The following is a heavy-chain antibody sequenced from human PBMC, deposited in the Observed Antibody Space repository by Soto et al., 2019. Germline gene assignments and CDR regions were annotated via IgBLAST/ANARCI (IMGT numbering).Heavy chain of an antibody. CDR1: GGTFSSYA. CDR2: IIPIFGTA. CDR3: ARGESYYYGSGSYYPYYYYGMDV. Sequence: SVKVSCKASGGTFSSYAISWVRQAPGQGLEWMGGIIPIFGTANYAQKFQGGVTITADESTSTAYMELSSLRSEDTAVYYCARGESYYYGSGSYYPYYYYGMDVWGQGTTVTVSS. D-gene: IGHD3-10*01. J-gene: IGHJ6*02. V-gene: IGHV1-69*13.